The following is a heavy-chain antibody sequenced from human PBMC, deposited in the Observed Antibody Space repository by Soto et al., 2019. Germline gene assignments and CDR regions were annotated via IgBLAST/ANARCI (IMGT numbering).Heavy chain of an antibody. D-gene: IGHD2-15*01. CDR1: GFTFSSYS. J-gene: IGHJ6*02. CDR3: ARVPVAEGMDV. CDR2: ISSSSSYI. V-gene: IGHV3-21*01. Sequence: LGGSLRLSCAASGFTFSSYSMNWVRQAPGKGLEWVSSISSSSSYIYYADSVKGRFTISRDNAKNSLYLQMNSLRAEDTAVYYCARVPVAEGMDVWGQGTTVTVS.